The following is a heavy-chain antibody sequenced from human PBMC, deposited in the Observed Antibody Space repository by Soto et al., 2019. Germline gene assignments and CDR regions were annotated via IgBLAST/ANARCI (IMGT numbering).Heavy chain of an antibody. D-gene: IGHD3-22*01. Sequence: QVQLQESGPGLVKPSQTLSLTCTVSGGSISSGGYYWSWIRQHPGKGLEWIGYIYYSGSTYYNPSLKSRVTISVDTSKNRFSLKLSSVTAADTAVYYCASQLMYYYDSSGYSNWFDPWGQGTLVTVSS. CDR2: IYYSGST. J-gene: IGHJ5*02. CDR3: ASQLMYYYDSSGYSNWFDP. CDR1: GGSISSGGYY. V-gene: IGHV4-31*03.